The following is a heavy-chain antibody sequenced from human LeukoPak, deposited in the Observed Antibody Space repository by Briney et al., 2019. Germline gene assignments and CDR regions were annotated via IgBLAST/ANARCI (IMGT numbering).Heavy chain of an antibody. D-gene: IGHD6-13*01. CDR3: ARDGGIAAPFDY. CDR1: GFTFSSYG. V-gene: IGHV3-7*01. CDR2: IKQDGSEK. Sequence: PGGSLRLSCAASGFTFSSYGMHWVRQAPGKGLEWVANIKQDGSEKYYVDSVKGRFTISRDNAKNSLYLQMNSLRAEDTAVYYCARDGGIAAPFDYWGQGTLVTVSS. J-gene: IGHJ4*02.